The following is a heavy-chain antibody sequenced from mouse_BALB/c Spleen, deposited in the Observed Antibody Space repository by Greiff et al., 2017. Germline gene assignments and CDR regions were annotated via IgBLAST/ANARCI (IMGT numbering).Heavy chain of an antibody. V-gene: IGHV5-6-5*01. CDR2: ISSGGST. J-gene: IGHJ2*01. CDR1: GFTFSSYA. CDR3: ARGQGGYFDD. Sequence: EVKLVESGGGLVKPGGSLKLSCAASGFTFSSYAMSWVRQTPEKRLEWVASISSGGSTYYPDSVKGRFTISRDNARNILYLQMSSLRSEDTAMYYCARGQGGYFDDWGQGTTLTVSS.